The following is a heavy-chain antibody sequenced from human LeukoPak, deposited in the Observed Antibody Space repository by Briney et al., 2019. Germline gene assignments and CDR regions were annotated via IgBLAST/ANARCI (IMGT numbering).Heavy chain of an antibody. CDR2: IYYSGST. CDR1: GGSISSSSYY. V-gene: IGHV4-39*01. J-gene: IGHJ4*02. CDR3: ARRGHDFWSGTQFGYFDY. D-gene: IGHD3-3*01. Sequence: PSETLSLTCTVSGGSISSSSYYWGWIRQPPGKGLEWIGSIYYSGSTYYNPSLKSRVTISVDTSKNQFSLKLSSATAADTAVYYCARRGHDFWSGTQFGYFDYWGQGTLVTVSS.